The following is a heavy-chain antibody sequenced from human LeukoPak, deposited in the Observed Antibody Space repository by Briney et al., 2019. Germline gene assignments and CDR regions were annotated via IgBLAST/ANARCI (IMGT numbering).Heavy chain of an antibody. CDR2: ISSGSSTI. CDR1: GFTFSSYS. Sequence: PGGSLRLSCAASGFTFSSYSMNWVRQAPGKGLEWGSYISSGSSTIYYADSVKGRFTISRDNAKNSLYLQMNSLRAEDTAVYYCARSVDIDYWGQGTLVTVSS. V-gene: IGHV3-48*01. CDR3: ARSVDIDY. J-gene: IGHJ4*02. D-gene: IGHD5-12*01.